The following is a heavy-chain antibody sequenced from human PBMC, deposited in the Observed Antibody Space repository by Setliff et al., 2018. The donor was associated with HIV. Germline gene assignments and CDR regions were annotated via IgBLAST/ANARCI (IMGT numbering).Heavy chain of an antibody. J-gene: IGHJ4*02. D-gene: IGHD2-8*01. CDR3: ARGKVLRGNILYY. CDR1: GGSISSGDYY. V-gene: IGHV4-61*02. CDR2: IHTSGNT. Sequence: SETLSLTCTVSGGSISSGDYYWTWIRQPAGKGLQWIGRIHTSGNTNYNPSLKSRVTISVGTSKSQFSLKLSSLTAADTAVYYCARGKVLRGNILYYWGQGTLVTVSS.